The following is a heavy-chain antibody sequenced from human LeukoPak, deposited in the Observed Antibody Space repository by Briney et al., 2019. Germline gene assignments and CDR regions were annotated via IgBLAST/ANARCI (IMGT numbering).Heavy chain of an antibody. CDR3: ARAVWGSYRLFDY. D-gene: IGHD3-16*02. Sequence: SETLSLTCTVSGYSISSGYYWGWIRPPPGKGLEWIGSIYHSGSTYYNPSLKSRVTISVDTSKNQFSLKLSSVTAADTAVYYCARAVWGSYRLFDYWGQGTLVTVSS. CDR1: GYSISSGYY. J-gene: IGHJ4*02. CDR2: IYHSGST. V-gene: IGHV4-38-2*02.